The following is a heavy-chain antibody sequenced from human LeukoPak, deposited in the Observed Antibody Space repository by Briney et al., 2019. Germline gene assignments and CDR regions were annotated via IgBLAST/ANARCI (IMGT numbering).Heavy chain of an antibody. D-gene: IGHD3-3*01. CDR3: ARLRQIPVFGVVTKSTSYFDY. Sequence: PGGSLRLSCAASGFTFTNYWMSWVRQAPVKGLELVANIKQDRSEEYYVDSVKGRFTISRDNAKNSLYLQMNSLRAEDTAVYYCARLRQIPVFGVVTKSTSYFDYWGQGTLVTVSS. CDR1: GFTFTNYW. CDR2: IKQDRSEE. V-gene: IGHV3-7*01. J-gene: IGHJ4*02.